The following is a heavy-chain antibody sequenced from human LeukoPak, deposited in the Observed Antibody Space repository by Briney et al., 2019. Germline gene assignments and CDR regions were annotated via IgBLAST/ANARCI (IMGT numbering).Heavy chain of an antibody. V-gene: IGHV1-69*13. CDR1: GGTFSSYA. CDR2: IIPIFGTA. CDR3: ARASSSWSTAFDY. J-gene: IGHJ4*02. D-gene: IGHD6-13*01. Sequence: SVKVSCNASGGTFSSYAISWVRQAPGQGLEWMGGIIPIFGTANYAQKFQGRVTITADESTSTAYMELSSLRSEDTAVYYCARASSSWSTAFDYWGQGTLVTVSS.